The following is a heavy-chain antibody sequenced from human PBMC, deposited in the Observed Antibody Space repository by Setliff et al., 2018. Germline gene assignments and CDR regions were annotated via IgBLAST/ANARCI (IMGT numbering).Heavy chain of an antibody. J-gene: IGHJ4*02. D-gene: IGHD2-2*01. CDR2: IDTSSYWI. Sequence: GESLKISCAASGFTFSNHWMTWVRQAPGQGLEWVASIDTSSYWIYYADSVKGRFAISRDNAENSLYLQMNSLRAEDTAVYYCARSESCGSTHCSPYDYWGQGTLVTVSS. V-gene: IGHV3-21*01. CDR1: GFTFSNHW. CDR3: ARSESCGSTHCSPYDY.